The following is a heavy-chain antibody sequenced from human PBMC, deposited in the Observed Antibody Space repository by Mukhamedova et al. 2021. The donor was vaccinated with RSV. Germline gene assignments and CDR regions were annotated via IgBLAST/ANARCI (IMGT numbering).Heavy chain of an antibody. CDR2: IYSGGST. J-gene: IGHJ4*02. D-gene: IGHD3-3*01. Sequence: VSVIYSGGSTYYADSVKGRFTISRDNSKNTLYLQMNSLRAEDTVVYYCARSRGVVTGAYYFDYWGQGTLVTVSS. V-gene: IGHV3-53*01. CDR3: ARSRGVVTGAYYFDY.